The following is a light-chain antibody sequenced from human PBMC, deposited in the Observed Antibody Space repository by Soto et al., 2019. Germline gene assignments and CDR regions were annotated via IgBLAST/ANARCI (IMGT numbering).Light chain of an antibody. Sequence: DIVMTQSPDSLAVSLGERATINCKSSQSIFYSSNNKNYLTWYQQKPGQPPKLLIYWASTRESGVPDRFSGSGSGTDFTLTIDSRQAEDGAVYYCQQYYSTPLTFRRGTNVEIK. CDR2: WAS. J-gene: IGKJ1*01. CDR1: QSIFYSSNNKNY. V-gene: IGKV4-1*01. CDR3: QQYYSTPLT.